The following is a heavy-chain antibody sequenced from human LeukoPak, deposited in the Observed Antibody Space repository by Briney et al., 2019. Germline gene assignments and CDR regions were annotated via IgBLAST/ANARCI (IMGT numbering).Heavy chain of an antibody. CDR1: GGSISSGNYY. CDR2: IYISGST. Sequence: SETLSLTCTVSGGSISSGNYYWSWIRQPAGKGLEWIGRIYISGSTNYNPSLKSRVTISVDRSKNQFSLKLSSVTAADTAVYYCAREGGYSYGDAPLHFDYWGQGTLVTVSS. V-gene: IGHV4-61*02. D-gene: IGHD5-18*01. CDR3: AREGGYSYGDAPLHFDY. J-gene: IGHJ4*02.